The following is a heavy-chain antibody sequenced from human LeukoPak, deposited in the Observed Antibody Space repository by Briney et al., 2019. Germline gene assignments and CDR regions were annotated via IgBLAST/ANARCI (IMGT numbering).Heavy chain of an antibody. CDR1: GFTFSSYA. V-gene: IGHV3-23*01. Sequence: GGSLRLSCAASGFTFSSYAMSWVRQAPGKGLEWVSSITGSGGSTYYADSVKGRLTISRDKSKNTLYLQMNNLRAEDTAVYYCAKGMGIQLERRGTGYYFDYWGQGTLVTVSS. J-gene: IGHJ4*02. CDR3: AKGMGIQLERRGTGYYFDY. CDR2: ITGSGGST. D-gene: IGHD1-1*01.